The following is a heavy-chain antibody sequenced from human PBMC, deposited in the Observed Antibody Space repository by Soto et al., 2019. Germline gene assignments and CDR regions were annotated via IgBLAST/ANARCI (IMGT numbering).Heavy chain of an antibody. D-gene: IGHD6-13*01. J-gene: IGHJ6*02. CDR2: ISSSGNTI. V-gene: IGHV3-48*03. CDR1: GFTFSSYE. Sequence: GGSLRLSCAASGFTFSSYEMNWVRQAPGKGLEWVSYISSSGNTIYYADSVKGRFTISRDNAKNSLYLQMNSLRAEDTAVYYCAREYSSSWTNYGMDVWGQGTTVTVSS. CDR3: AREYSSSWTNYGMDV.